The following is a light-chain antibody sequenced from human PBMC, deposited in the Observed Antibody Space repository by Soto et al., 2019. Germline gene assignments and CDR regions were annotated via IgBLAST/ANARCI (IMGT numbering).Light chain of an antibody. J-gene: IGLJ3*02. CDR2: EGT. CDR3: CSGSTTWV. Sequence: QSALTQPASVSGSPGQSITISCTGASGDVGSYDLVSWYQQHPGKAPKLMIYEGTKRPSGVSNRFSGSKSGNTASLTISGLQAEDEADYYCCSGSTTWVFGGGTKLTVL. CDR1: SGDVGSYDL. V-gene: IGLV2-23*01.